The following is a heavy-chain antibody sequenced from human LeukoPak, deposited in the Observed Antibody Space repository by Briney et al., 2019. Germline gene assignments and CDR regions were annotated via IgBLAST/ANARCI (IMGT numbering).Heavy chain of an antibody. CDR1: GFTFSSYG. D-gene: IGHD6-13*01. Sequence: GGSLRLSCAASGFTFSSYGMHWVRQAPGKGPEWVAVISYDGSNKYYADSVKGRFTISRDNSKNTLYLQMNSLRAEDTAVYYCASTDSWSSYYFDYWGQGTLVTVSS. J-gene: IGHJ4*02. V-gene: IGHV3-30*03. CDR3: ASTDSWSSYYFDY. CDR2: ISYDGSNK.